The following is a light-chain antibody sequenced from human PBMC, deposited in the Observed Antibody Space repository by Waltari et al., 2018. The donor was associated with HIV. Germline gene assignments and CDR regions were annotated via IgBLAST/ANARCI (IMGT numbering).Light chain of an antibody. CDR1: QSVSDY. J-gene: IGKJ1*01. CDR3: QQRTNWPPWT. V-gene: IGKV3-11*01. Sequence: EIVLTQSPATLSLSPGERATLSCRASQSVSDYLAWYQQKPGRAPRLLIYDASNRATGIPARFSGSGSGTDFTLTISSLEPEDFAVYYCQQRTNWPPWTFGQGTKVEVK. CDR2: DAS.